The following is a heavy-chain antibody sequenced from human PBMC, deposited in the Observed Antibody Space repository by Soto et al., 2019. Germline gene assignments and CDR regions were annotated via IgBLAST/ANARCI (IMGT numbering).Heavy chain of an antibody. CDR1: GGSITSGDYY. V-gene: IGHV4-30-4*01. D-gene: IGHD4-17*01. J-gene: IGHJ4*02. CDR2: IYYGGST. Sequence: QVQLQESGPGLVKPSQTLSLTCTVSGGSITSGDYYLSWIPQPPGKGLEWVWYIYYGGSTYSQPSLNIRITISLDTPKNPFSLDLTSVTAAETAVYYCASGSTVINTLYFWGQGSMVTVSS. CDR3: ASGSTVINTLYF.